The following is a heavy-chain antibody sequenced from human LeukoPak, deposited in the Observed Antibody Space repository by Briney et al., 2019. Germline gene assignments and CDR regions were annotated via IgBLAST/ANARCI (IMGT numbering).Heavy chain of an antibody. V-gene: IGHV4-38-2*02. CDR1: GYSISSGYY. Sequence: SETLSLTCTVSGYSISSGYYWGWIRQLPGKGLEWIGSIYHSGSTYYNPSLKSRVTISVDTSKNQFSLKLSSVTAADTAVYYCAREYYDFWSGQTPNFDYWGQGTLVTVSS. CDR3: AREYYDFWSGQTPNFDY. CDR2: IYHSGST. J-gene: IGHJ4*02. D-gene: IGHD3-3*01.